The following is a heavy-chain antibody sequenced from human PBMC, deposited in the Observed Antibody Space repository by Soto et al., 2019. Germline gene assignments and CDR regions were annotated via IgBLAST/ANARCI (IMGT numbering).Heavy chain of an antibody. CDR3: ARTLYYDFWSGYYTGPYYHYGMDV. Sequence: PGGSLRLSCAASGFTFSSYAMHWVRQAPGKGLEWVAVISYDGSNKYYADSVKGRFTISRDNSKNTLYLQMNSLRAEDTAVYYCARTLYYDFWSGYYTGPYYHYGMDVWGQGTTVTVSS. D-gene: IGHD3-3*01. CDR2: ISYDGSNK. CDR1: GFTFSSYA. J-gene: IGHJ6*02. V-gene: IGHV3-30-3*01.